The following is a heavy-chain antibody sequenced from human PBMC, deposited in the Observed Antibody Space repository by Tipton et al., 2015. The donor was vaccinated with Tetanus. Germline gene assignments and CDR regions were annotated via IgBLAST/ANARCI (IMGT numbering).Heavy chain of an antibody. CDR3: ASGSALDY. Sequence: SLRLSCAASGLTFSSYAMSWVRQAPGKGLEWVSGISGSGGTTNYADSVKGRFTISRDNAKNSLYLQMNSLRAEDTAVYYCASGSALDYWGQGTLVTVSS. D-gene: IGHD6-25*01. CDR2: ISGSGGTT. CDR1: GLTFSSYA. V-gene: IGHV3-23*01. J-gene: IGHJ4*02.